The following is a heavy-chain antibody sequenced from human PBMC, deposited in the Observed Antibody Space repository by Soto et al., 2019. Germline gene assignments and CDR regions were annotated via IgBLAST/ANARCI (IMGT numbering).Heavy chain of an antibody. CDR2: IYYSGST. Sequence: SETLSLTCTVSGGSISSYYWSWIRQPPGKGLEWIGYIYYSGSTNYNPSLKSRVTISVDTSKNQFSLKLSSVTAADTAVYYCASLGVEVTSIDYWGQGTLVTVSS. CDR1: GGSISSYY. CDR3: ASLGVEVTSIDY. V-gene: IGHV4-59*01. J-gene: IGHJ4*02. D-gene: IGHD4-17*01.